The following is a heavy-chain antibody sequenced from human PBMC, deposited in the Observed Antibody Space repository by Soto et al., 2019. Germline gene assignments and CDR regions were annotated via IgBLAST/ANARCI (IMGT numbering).Heavy chain of an antibody. CDR3: AKLDEGGLQYAYYAMDV. CDR2: ISYDGSNK. V-gene: IGHV3-30*18. CDR1: GLKLSNYG. Sequence: GGSLRLSCAGAGLKLSNYGMHWVRQAPGKGLEWVAVISYDGSNKYYADSVKGRFTISRDNSKNTLYPQMTSLRTEDTALYYCAKLDEGGLQYAYYAMDVWGQGTTVTVS. J-gene: IGHJ6*02. D-gene: IGHD2-15*01.